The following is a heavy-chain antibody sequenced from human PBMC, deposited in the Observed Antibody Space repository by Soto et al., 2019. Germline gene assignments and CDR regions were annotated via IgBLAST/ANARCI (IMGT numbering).Heavy chain of an antibody. CDR1: GGSISRYF. Sequence: SETLSLTCTVSGGSISRYFWGWIRQPPGKGLELIGYIYYTGSTNYHPSLKNRVTISVDTSKNQFSLRLNSVTAADTAVYFCGRSLRNDLFDSWGQGALVTVSS. CDR2: IYYTGST. CDR3: GRSLRNDLFDS. D-gene: IGHD3-16*01. V-gene: IGHV4-59*01. J-gene: IGHJ4*02.